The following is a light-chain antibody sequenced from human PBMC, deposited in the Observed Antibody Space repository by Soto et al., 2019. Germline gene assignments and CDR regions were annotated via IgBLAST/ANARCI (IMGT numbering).Light chain of an antibody. CDR1: QTVSNSY. CDR3: QQYNNWPPT. CDR2: GAS. V-gene: IGKV3-15*01. Sequence: ESVLTQSPGTLSLSPGERATLSCRASQTVSNSYLAWYQQRPGQAPRLLMYGASTRATGIPARFSGSGSGTEFTLSISSLQSEDFAVYYCQQYNNWPPTFGQGTKVDIK. J-gene: IGKJ1*01.